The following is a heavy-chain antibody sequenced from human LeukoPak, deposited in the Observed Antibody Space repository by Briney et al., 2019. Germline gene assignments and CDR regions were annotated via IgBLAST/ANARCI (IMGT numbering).Heavy chain of an antibody. CDR1: SGSIRSYY. Sequence: PSETLSLTCSVSSGSIRSYYWGWVRQPPGKGLEWIGRIYTTGTTQYNPSLKSRVTMSVDTSTNQFSLNLRSMTAADTAVYYCGRQGYTASYYFFDYWSQGALVAVSS. CDR3: GRQGYTASYYFFDY. D-gene: IGHD1-26*01. CDR2: IYTTGTT. J-gene: IGHJ4*02. V-gene: IGHV4-4*07.